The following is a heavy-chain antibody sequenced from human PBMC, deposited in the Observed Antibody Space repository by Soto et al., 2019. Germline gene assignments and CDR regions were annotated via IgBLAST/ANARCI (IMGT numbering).Heavy chain of an antibody. CDR1: GGSFSGYY. Sequence: SETLSLTCAVYGGSFSGYYWSWIRQPPGKGLEWIGEINHSGSTNYNPSLKSRVTISVDTSKNQFSLKLSSVTAADTAVYYCARGKPGYCSGGSCVGNYYYYMDVWGKGTTVT. J-gene: IGHJ6*03. V-gene: IGHV4-34*01. D-gene: IGHD2-15*01. CDR2: INHSGST. CDR3: ARGKPGYCSGGSCVGNYYYYMDV.